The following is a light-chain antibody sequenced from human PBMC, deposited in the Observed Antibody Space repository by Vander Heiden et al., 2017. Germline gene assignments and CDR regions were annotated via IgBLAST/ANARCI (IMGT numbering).Light chain of an antibody. V-gene: IGLV2-14*01. CDR1: SSDVGVYNY. Sequence: QPALPHPASVPGSPGQSITLAGTGTSSDVGVYNYVSWYQQHPGKAPKLMNYEVRNRPVGVSNRFSDSKSGNTASLTISGLQAEDEADCYCSSDTITSTLVFGGGTKLTVL. J-gene: IGLJ2*01. CDR3: SSDTITSTLV. CDR2: EVR.